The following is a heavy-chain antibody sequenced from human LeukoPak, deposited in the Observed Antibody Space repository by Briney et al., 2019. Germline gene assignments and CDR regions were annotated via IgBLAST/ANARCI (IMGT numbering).Heavy chain of an antibody. CDR3: ARDRIQGSGNYYNGLPYYYYGMDV. V-gene: IGHV7-4-1*02. CDR2: INTNTGNP. D-gene: IGHD3-10*01. Sequence: GASVKVSCKASGYIFTSYAMNWVRQAPGQGLKWMGWINTNTGNPKYAQGFTGRFVFSLDTSVSTAYLQISSLKAEDTAVYYCARDRIQGSGNYYNGLPYYYYGMDVWGQGTTVTVSS. CDR1: GYIFTSYA. J-gene: IGHJ6*02.